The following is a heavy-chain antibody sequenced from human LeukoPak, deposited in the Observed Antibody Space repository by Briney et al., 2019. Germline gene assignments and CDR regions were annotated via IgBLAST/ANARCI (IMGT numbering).Heavy chain of an antibody. CDR1: GGSISSYY. D-gene: IGHD2-2*01. CDR2: IYYSGST. V-gene: IGHV4-59*01. CDR3: ARAAVPAAMERTPENWFDP. Sequence: SETLSLTCTVSGGSISSYYWSWIRQPPGKGLEWIGYIYYSGSTNYNPPLKSRVTISVDTSKNQFSLKLSSVTAADTAVYYCARAAVPAAMERTPENWFDPWGQGTLVTVSS. J-gene: IGHJ5*02.